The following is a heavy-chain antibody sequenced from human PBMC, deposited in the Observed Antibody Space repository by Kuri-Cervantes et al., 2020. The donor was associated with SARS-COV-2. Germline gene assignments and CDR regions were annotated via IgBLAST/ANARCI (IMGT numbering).Heavy chain of an antibody. CDR3: AKDIIAAAGMTIDY. V-gene: IGHV3-9*01. D-gene: IGHD6-13*01. Sequence: SLKISCPASGFTFDDYAMHWVRQAPGKGLEWVSGISWNSGSIGYADSVKGRFTISRDNAKNSLYLQMNSLRAEDTALYYCAKDIIAAAGMTIDYWGQGTLVTVSS. CDR2: ISWNSGSI. J-gene: IGHJ4*02. CDR1: GFTFDDYA.